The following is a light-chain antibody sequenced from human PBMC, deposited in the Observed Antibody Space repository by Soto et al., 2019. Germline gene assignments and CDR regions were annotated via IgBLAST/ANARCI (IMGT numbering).Light chain of an antibody. Sequence: QSALTQPPSASGSPRHSVTISCTRTSSDVGGYNYVSWYQQHPGKAPKLMISEVSKRPSGAPDRFSGSKSGNTASLTVSGLQAEDEADYYCSSFAGNNNLVFGGGTKLTVL. CDR1: SSDVGGYNY. J-gene: IGLJ2*01. V-gene: IGLV2-8*01. CDR3: SSFAGNNNLV. CDR2: EVS.